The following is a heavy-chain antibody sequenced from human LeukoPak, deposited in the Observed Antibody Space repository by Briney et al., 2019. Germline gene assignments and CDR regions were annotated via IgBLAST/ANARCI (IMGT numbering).Heavy chain of an antibody. CDR3: ARAFYPGYYSYMAV. V-gene: IGHV4-34*01. Sequence: KASETLSLTCAVYGGSFSGYSWSWIRQPPGKGLEWIGEISHSGRTNNNPSLKSRVTISVDTSKNQFSLKLSSVTAADTAVYYCARAFYPGYYSYMAVWGKGTTVTVSS. CDR2: ISHSGRT. D-gene: IGHD3-3*02. J-gene: IGHJ6*03. CDR1: GGSFSGYS.